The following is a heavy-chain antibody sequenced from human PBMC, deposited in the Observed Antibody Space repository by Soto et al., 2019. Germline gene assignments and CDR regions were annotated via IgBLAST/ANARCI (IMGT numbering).Heavy chain of an antibody. CDR1: GFTFSSYA. CDR3: ASLTYYYDSSGYSGDY. CDR2: ISGSGGST. Sequence: GGSLRLSCAASGFTFSSYAMSWVRQAPGKGLEWVSAISGSGGSTYYADSVKGRFTISRDNSKNTLYLQMNSLRAEDTAVYYCASLTYYYDSSGYSGDYWGQGTLVTVSS. V-gene: IGHV3-23*01. D-gene: IGHD3-22*01. J-gene: IGHJ4*02.